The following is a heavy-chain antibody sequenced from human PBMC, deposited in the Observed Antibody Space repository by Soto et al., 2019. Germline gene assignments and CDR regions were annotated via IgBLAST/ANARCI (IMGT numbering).Heavy chain of an antibody. J-gene: IGHJ6*02. Sequence: GGSLRLSCAVSGFTFNSYSMNWVRQAPGKGLEWVSSISSFSNYMYYTDSVKGRFTISRDNARNSLYLQMNSLRAEDTAVYYCAKDQDIVLVPAALAPLSYYYYNCIDVWGQGTTVTVSS. CDR1: GFTFNSYS. D-gene: IGHD2-2*01. CDR3: AKDQDIVLVPAALAPLSYYYYNCIDV. CDR2: ISSFSNYM. V-gene: IGHV3-21*04.